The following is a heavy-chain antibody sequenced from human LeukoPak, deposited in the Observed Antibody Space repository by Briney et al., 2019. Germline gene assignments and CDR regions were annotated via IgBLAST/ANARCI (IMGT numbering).Heavy chain of an antibody. CDR1: GGSISSYY. D-gene: IGHD5-12*01. J-gene: IGHJ5*02. V-gene: IGHV4-59*01. CDR3: ARYSGYESYNWFGP. Sequence: SETLSLTCTVSGGSISSYYWTWIWQPPGKGLEWIGYIYYSGNNNCNPSLKSRVTISVDTSKNQFSLKMSSVTAADTAVYYCARYSGYESYNWFGPSGEGTLVTVSS. CDR2: IYYSGNN.